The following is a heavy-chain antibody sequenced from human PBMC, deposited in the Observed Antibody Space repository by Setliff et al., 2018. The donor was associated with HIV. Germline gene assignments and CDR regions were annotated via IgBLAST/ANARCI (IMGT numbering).Heavy chain of an antibody. CDR1: GGSFSGYY. D-gene: IGHD3-3*01. CDR2: INHSGST. V-gene: IGHV4-34*01. J-gene: IGHJ4*02. Sequence: SETLSLTCAVYGGSFSGYYWSWIRQPPGKGLEWIGEINHSGSTNYNPSLKSRVTISVDTSKNQFSLKLTSVTAADTAVYYCARAPITIFGVVTHPFDYWGQGTLVTVS. CDR3: ARAPITIFGVVTHPFDY.